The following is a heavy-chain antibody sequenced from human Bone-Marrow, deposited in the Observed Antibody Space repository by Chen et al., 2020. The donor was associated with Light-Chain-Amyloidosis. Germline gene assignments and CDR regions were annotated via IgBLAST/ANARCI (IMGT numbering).Heavy chain of an antibody. Sequence: DVQLLESGGGLVQPGGSLRLSCAASGFTLRTSWMHWVRQAPGKGLVWVSRINPDGTRVDYADSVRGRFTISRDDAKGTVYLQMNSLRAEDTAVYYCSREFTGYDDYWGQGTLVTVSS. CDR2: INPDGTRV. CDR3: SREFTGYDDY. CDR1: GFTLRTSW. D-gene: IGHD5-12*01. V-gene: IGHV3-74*01. J-gene: IGHJ4*02.